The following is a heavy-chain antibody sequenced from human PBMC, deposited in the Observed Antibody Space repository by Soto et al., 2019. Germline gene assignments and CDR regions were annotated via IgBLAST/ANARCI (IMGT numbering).Heavy chain of an antibody. CDR2: ISYNGDNQ. CDR1: GFRLGSHG. CDR3: ARGHYDYWSGWVDH. J-gene: IGHJ4*02. D-gene: IGHD3-3*01. Sequence: QVQLVESGGGVVQPETSLRLSCVASGFRLGSHGMHWVRQAPGKGLECVALISYNGDNQYYAESVKGRFIISRDNSKITLFLQINSLRPDDTAVYYCARGHYDYWSGWVDHWCQGALVTVSS. V-gene: IGHV3-30*03.